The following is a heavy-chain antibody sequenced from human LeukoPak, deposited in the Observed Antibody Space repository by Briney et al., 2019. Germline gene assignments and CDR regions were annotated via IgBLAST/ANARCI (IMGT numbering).Heavy chain of an antibody. J-gene: IGHJ4*02. CDR3: ARGAVTGGGYVFF. V-gene: IGHV3-74*01. Sequence: PGGSLRLSCAASGFTFSSYWTHWVRQAPGKGLVWVSRINTDGSSTSYADSVKGRFTISRDNAKNTLYLQMNSLRAEDTAVYYCARGAVTGGGYVFFWGQGTLVTVSS. D-gene: IGHD5-12*01. CDR1: GFTFSSYW. CDR2: INTDGSST.